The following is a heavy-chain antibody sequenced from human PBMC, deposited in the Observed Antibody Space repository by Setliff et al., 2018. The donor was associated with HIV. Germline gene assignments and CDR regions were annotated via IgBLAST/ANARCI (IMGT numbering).Heavy chain of an antibody. V-gene: IGHV4-4*07. Sequence: PSETLSLTCTVSGGSISSHYWSWIRQPAGKGLEWIGRICNSGNTNYNPSLKSRVNMSVDASKNQFSLNLKSVTAADTAVYYCARDGVQYSSGWNGYYCDYWGQGTLVTVSS. CDR2: ICNSGNT. CDR3: ARDGVQYSSGWNGYYCDY. CDR1: GGSISSHY. D-gene: IGHD6-19*01. J-gene: IGHJ4*02.